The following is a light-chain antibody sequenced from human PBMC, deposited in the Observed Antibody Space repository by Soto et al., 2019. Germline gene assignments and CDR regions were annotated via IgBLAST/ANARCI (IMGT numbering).Light chain of an antibody. J-gene: IGKJ1*01. V-gene: IGKV3-15*01. CDR3: QQYNNWPRP. CDR1: QSIRSN. Sequence: EIVMTQSAPTLSVSLGERAHLRCRASQSIRSNFAWYQQKPGQAPRLLIYGAYTRATGIPARFSGSGSGTEFTLTISSLQSEDFAVYYCQQYNNWPRPFGQGTKVDIK. CDR2: GAY.